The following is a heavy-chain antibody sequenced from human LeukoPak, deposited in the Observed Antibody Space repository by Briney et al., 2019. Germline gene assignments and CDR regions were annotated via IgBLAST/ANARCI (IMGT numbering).Heavy chain of an antibody. J-gene: IGHJ4*02. CDR3: ARGKYYYDNMY. D-gene: IGHD3-22*01. V-gene: IGHV1-2*02. CDR1: GYTFTGYY. CDR2: INPNSGGT. Sequence: GASVKVSCKASGYTFTGYYMHWVRQAPGQGLEWMGWINPNSGGTNYAQEFQGRVTMTRDTSISTDYMELSRLRSDDTAVYYCARGKYYYDNMYWGQGTLVTVSS.